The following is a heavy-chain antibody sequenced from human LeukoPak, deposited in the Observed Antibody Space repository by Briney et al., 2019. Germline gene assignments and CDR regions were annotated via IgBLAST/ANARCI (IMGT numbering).Heavy chain of an antibody. CDR1: GGTFSNSA. CDR3: ARDGYDSSGREYYFDY. D-gene: IGHD3-22*01. V-gene: IGHV1-69*04. Sequence: GASVKVSCKASGGTFSNSAISWVRQAPGQGLEWMGRIIPILGIANYAQKFQGRVTITADKSTSTAYMELSSLRSEDTAVYYCARDGYDSSGREYYFDYWGQGTLVTVSS. CDR2: IIPILGIA. J-gene: IGHJ4*02.